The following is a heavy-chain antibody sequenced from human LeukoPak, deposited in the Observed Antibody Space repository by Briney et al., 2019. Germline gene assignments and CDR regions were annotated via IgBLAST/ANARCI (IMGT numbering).Heavy chain of an antibody. Sequence: ASVKVSCKASGYTFTTYGISWVRQATGQGLEWMGWITAYNGNTHYAQKLQGRVTLTTDTSTSTAYMELRSLRSDDTAVYYCARGLALGSESSGYYYLPDYWGQGTLVTVSS. D-gene: IGHD3-22*01. J-gene: IGHJ4*02. CDR3: ARGLALGSESSGYYYLPDY. CDR2: ITAYNGNT. V-gene: IGHV1-18*01. CDR1: GYTFTTYG.